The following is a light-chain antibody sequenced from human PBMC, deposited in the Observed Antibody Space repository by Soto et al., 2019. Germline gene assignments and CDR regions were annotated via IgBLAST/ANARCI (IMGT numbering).Light chain of an antibody. CDR1: SSDIGRYKF. Sequence: QSALTQPASVSGSPGQSITISCTGTSSDIGRYKFVSWFQQHPGKAPKLMIFEGTNRPAGVSNRFSGYKSGNTASLTISGLQAEDEAIYCCSSSTNTNTLVIFGGGTKVTVL. V-gene: IGLV2-14*01. CDR2: EGT. CDR3: SSSTNTNTLVI. J-gene: IGLJ2*01.